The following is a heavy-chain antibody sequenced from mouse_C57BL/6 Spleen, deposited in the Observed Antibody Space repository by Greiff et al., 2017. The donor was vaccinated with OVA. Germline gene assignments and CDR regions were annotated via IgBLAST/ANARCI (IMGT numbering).Heavy chain of an antibody. CDR2: INPNNGGT. V-gene: IGHV1-18*01. CDR3: ARFYYYGSSYWYFDV. J-gene: IGHJ1*03. Sequence: DVQLQESGPELVKPGASVKIPCKASGYTFTDYNMDWVKQSHGKSLEWIGDINPNNGGTIYNQKFKGKATLTVDKSSSTAYMELRSLTSEDTAVYYCARFYYYGSSYWYFDVWGTGTTVTVAS. D-gene: IGHD1-1*01. CDR1: GYTFTDYN.